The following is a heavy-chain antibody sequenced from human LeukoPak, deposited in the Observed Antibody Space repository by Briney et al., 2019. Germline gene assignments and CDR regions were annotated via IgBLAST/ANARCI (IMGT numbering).Heavy chain of an antibody. D-gene: IGHD4-17*01. CDR2: MNPNSGNT. V-gene: IGHV1-8*01. CDR3: VRGSNYGDYLFYYYYMDV. CDR1: GYTFTSYD. J-gene: IGHJ6*03. Sequence: ASVKVSCKASGYTFTSYDINWVRQATGQGLEWMGWMNPNSGNTGYAQRFQGRVTMTRNTSISTAYMELSSLRSEDTAVYYCVRGSNYGDYLFYYYYMDVWGKGTTVTVSS.